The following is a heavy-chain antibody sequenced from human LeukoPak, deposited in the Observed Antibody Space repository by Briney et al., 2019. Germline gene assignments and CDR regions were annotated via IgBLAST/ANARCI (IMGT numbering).Heavy chain of an antibody. J-gene: IGHJ6*02. D-gene: IGHD5-12*01. Sequence: GGSLRLSCVASGFTFSDYWMSWVREAPGKGLECVASIRDDGNEKYYMESVKGRFTSSSDHAKNSLYLQIDSLRAEDTALYFCARDRRRGAAGYGLDVWGQGTTVTVSS. V-gene: IGHV3-7*01. CDR2: IRDDGNEK. CDR1: GFTFSDYW. CDR3: ARDRRRGAAGYGLDV.